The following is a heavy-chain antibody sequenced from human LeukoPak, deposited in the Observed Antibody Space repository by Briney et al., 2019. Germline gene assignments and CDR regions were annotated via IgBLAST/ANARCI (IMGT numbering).Heavy chain of an antibody. CDR3: ARESNYDILTGYLVQG. V-gene: IGHV4-34*01. J-gene: IGHJ4*02. Sequence: SETLSLTCAVYGGSFSGYYWSWIRQPPGKGLEWIGEINHSGSTNYNPSLKSRVTISVDTSKNQFSLKLSSVTAADTAVYYCARESNYDILTGYLVQGWGQGTLVTVSS. CDR1: GGSFSGYY. D-gene: IGHD3-9*01. CDR2: INHSGST.